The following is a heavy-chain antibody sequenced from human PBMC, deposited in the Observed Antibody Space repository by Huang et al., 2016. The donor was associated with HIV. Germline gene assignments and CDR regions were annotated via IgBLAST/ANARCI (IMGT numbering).Heavy chain of an antibody. CDR2: FYYSGDA. CDR1: GGSITSSNHY. V-gene: IGHV4-39*01. CDR3: ASGEYGKNAYDI. D-gene: IGHD2-2*01. Sequence: QLHLQQSGPGLVRPSETLSLICTVSGGSITSSNHYWGWILQTPGKGLEWIGNFYYSGDAYYTPSLKNRVSISIDTSKSQFSLRLSSVIATDTAVYYCASGEYGKNAYDIWGQGTVVTVSA. J-gene: IGHJ3*02.